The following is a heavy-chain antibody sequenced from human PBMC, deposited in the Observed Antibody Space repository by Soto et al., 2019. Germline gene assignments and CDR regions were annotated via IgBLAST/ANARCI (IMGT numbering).Heavy chain of an antibody. D-gene: IGHD2-8*01. CDR3: ARDGYCTNGVCPNDAFDI. V-gene: IGHV1-18*01. CDR2: ISAYNGNT. Sequence: QVQLVQSGAEVKKPGASVKVSCKASGYTFTSYGISWVRQAPGQGLEWMGWISAYNGNTNYAQKLQGRVTMTTDTXTXTXXMELRSLRSDDTAVYYCARDGYCTNGVCPNDAFDIWGQGTMVTVSS. CDR1: GYTFTSYG. J-gene: IGHJ3*02.